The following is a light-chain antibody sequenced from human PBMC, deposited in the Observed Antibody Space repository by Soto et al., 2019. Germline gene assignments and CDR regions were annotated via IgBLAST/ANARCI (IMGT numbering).Light chain of an antibody. CDR1: QSISNY. CDR2: AAS. V-gene: IGKV1-39*01. CDR3: QQSYSPPFT. J-gene: IGKJ3*01. Sequence: DIQMTQSPSSLSASVGDRVTITCRASQSISNYLSWYQQKPGKPPKLLIYAASNLQSGVPSRFSGIGSGTDFTLTISSLQPEDFATYDCQQSYSPPFTFGPGAKVAIK.